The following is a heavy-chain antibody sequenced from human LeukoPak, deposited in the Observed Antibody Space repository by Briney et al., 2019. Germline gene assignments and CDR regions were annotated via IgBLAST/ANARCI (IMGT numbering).Heavy chain of an antibody. D-gene: IGHD6-19*01. J-gene: IGHJ1*01. CDR3: ARDGYSSGEEYFQH. CDR2: ISKDGNTI. V-gene: IGHV3-74*01. Sequence: PGGSLRLSCAASGFTFSIYWMHWVRQAPGKGLVWVSHISKDGNTITYVDSVKGRFTISRDNSKNTLYLQMNSLRAEDTAVYYCARDGYSSGEEYFQHWGQGTLVTVSS. CDR1: GFTFSIYW.